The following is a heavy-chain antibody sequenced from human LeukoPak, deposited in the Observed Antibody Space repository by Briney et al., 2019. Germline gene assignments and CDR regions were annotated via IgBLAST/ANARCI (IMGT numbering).Heavy chain of an antibody. CDR1: GGSISSYY. CDR2: IYTSGST. Sequence: SETLSLTCTVSGGSISSYYWSWIRQPAGKGLEWIGRIYTSGSTNYNPSLKSRVTMSVDTSKNQFSLELSSVTAADTAVYYCARTGAIGWNYVPGWFDPWGQGTLVTVSS. CDR3: ARTGAIGWNYVPGWFDP. J-gene: IGHJ5*02. V-gene: IGHV4-4*07. D-gene: IGHD1-7*01.